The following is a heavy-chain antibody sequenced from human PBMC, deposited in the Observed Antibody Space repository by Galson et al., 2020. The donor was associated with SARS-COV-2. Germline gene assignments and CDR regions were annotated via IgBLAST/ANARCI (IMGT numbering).Heavy chain of an antibody. Sequence: ASVKVSCKASGYTFTGYYMHWVRQAPGQGLEWMGWINPNSGGTNYAQKFQGWVTMTRDTSISTAYMELSRLRSADTAVYYCARESSSRDGDYYYYMDVWGKGTTVTVSS. CDR3: ARESSSRDGDYYYYMDV. CDR1: GYTFTGYY. CDR2: INPNSGGT. V-gene: IGHV1-2*04. J-gene: IGHJ6*03. D-gene: IGHD2-2*01.